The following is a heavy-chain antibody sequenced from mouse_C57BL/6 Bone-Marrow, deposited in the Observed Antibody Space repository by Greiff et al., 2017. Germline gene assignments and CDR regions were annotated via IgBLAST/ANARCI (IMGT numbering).Heavy chain of an antibody. D-gene: IGHD2-13*01. Sequence: VQLQQSGAELVRPGASVKLSCTASGFNIKDDYMHWVKQRPEQGLEWIGWIDPENGDTEYASKFQGKATITADTSSNTAYLQLSSLTSEDTAVYYCTGYYDDAYGGQGTLVTVSA. CDR2: IDPENGDT. CDR1: GFNIKDDY. CDR3: TGYYDDAY. V-gene: IGHV14-4*01. J-gene: IGHJ3*01.